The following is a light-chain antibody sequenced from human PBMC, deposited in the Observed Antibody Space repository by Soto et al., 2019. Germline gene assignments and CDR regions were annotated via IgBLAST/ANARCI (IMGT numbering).Light chain of an antibody. CDR2: AAS. V-gene: IGKV1-39*01. J-gene: IGKJ1*01. CDR3: QQRYSTPRT. CDR1: QSISSY. Sequence: DIQITQSPSSLSASVGYKVIITCRASQSISSYLNCYQQKPVKSPKLLIYAASSLQSGVPSRFSGSGSGTDFTLTISSLQPEDFTTYFCQQRYSTPRTFGQGTKVDIK.